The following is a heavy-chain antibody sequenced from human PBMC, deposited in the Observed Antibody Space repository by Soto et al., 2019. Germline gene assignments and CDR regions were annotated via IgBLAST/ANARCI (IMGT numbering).Heavy chain of an antibody. CDR2: ISHTGST. D-gene: IGHD1-20*01. CDR1: GGSFSGYY. J-gene: IGHJ4*02. Sequence: PSETLSLTCAVCGGSFSGYYWCWIRQPPGMGLEWIGEISHTGSTTYNPSLKSRVTISVDTSKTQFSLKLSSVTAADTAVSYCASVPDNVSPFDFWGQGTLVTVSS. CDR3: ASVPDNVSPFDF. V-gene: IGHV4-34*01.